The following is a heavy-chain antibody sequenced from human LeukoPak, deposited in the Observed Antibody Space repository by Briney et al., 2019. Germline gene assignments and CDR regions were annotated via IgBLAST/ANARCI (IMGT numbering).Heavy chain of an antibody. CDR3: ARSPRHYYDGSGYPDY. Sequence: GGSLRPSCAASGFTVSSNYMSWVRQAPGKGLEWVSVIYSGGSTYYADSVKGRFTISRDNSKNTLYLQMNSLRAEDTAVYYCARSPRHYYDGSGYPDYWGQGTLVTVSS. CDR2: IYSGGST. D-gene: IGHD3-22*01. CDR1: GFTVSSNY. V-gene: IGHV3-53*01. J-gene: IGHJ4*02.